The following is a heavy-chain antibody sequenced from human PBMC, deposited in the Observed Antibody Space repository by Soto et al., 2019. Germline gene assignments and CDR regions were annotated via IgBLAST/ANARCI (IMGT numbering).Heavy chain of an antibody. CDR2: IYPGDSDT. CDR3: ARYPIPWEHPSYYGMDV. D-gene: IGHD1-26*01. Sequence: GESLKISCKGSGYSFTSYWIGWVRQMPGKGLEWMGIIYPGDSDTRYSPSFQGQVTISADKSISTAYLQWSSLKASDTAMYYCARYPIPWEHPSYYGMDVWGQGTTVTVSS. V-gene: IGHV5-51*01. J-gene: IGHJ6*02. CDR1: GYSFTSYW.